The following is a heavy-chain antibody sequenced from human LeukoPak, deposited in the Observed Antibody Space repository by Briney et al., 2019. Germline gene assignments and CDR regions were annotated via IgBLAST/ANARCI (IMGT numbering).Heavy chain of an antibody. D-gene: IGHD3-22*01. CDR2: ISGSGGST. V-gene: IGHV3-23*01. J-gene: IGHJ4*02. CDR3: AKGVYYYDSSGYYYTYYFDY. Sequence: GGSLRLSCAASGFTFSTYAMSWVRQAPGKGLEWVSAISGSGGSTYYADSVKGRFTISRDNSKNTLYLQMNSLRAEDTAVYYCAKGVYYYDSSGYYYTYYFDYWGQGTVVTVSS. CDR1: GFTFSTYA.